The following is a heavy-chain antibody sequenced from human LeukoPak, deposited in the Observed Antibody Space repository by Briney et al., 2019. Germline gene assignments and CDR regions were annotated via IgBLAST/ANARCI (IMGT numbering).Heavy chain of an antibody. Sequence: GGSLRLSCAASGFTFSSYAMSWVRQAPGKGREWVSSISSSSSYIYYADSVKGRFTISRDNAKNSLYLQMNSLRAEDTAVYYCARLPTWFGEEGDGMDVWGQGTTVTVSS. D-gene: IGHD3-10*01. V-gene: IGHV3-21*01. CDR2: ISSSSSYI. J-gene: IGHJ6*02. CDR3: ARLPTWFGEEGDGMDV. CDR1: GFTFSSYA.